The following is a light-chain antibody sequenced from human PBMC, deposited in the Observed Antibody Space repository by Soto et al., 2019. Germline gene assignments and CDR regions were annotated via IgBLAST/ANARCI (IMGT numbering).Light chain of an antibody. CDR1: SSDVGGSNY. V-gene: IGLV2-14*01. CDR2: DVS. CDR3: GSYTSSDTPCV. Sequence: QSVLTQPASVSGSPGQSITISCTGTSSDVGGSNYVSWYQQHPGKAPKLIIYDVSNRPSGVSNRFSGSKSGNTASLTISGLQAEDEADDYCGSYTSSDTPCVFGTGTKLTVL. J-gene: IGLJ1*01.